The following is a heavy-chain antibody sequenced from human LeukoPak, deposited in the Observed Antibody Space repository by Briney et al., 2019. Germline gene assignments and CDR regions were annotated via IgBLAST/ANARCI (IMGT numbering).Heavy chain of an antibody. J-gene: IGHJ3*02. CDR1: GGSISSYY. D-gene: IGHD6-19*01. CDR2: IYYSGST. Sequence: SETLSLTCTVPGGSISSYYWSWIRQPPGKGLEWIGYIYYSGSTNYNPSLKSRVTISVDTSKNQFSLKLSSVTAADTAVYYCASASGHYAFDIWGQGTMVTVSS. V-gene: IGHV4-59*08. CDR3: ASASGHYAFDI.